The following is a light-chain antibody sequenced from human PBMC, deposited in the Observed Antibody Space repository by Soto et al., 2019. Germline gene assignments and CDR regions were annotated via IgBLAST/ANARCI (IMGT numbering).Light chain of an antibody. Sequence: QSVLTQPPSASGTPGQRVTISCSGSNSNIGSNIVNWYQQLPGTAPKLLIYGNSQRPSGVPDRFSGSKSSTSASLAISGLQSEDEADFYCATWDDSLNGWVFGGGTKLTVL. V-gene: IGLV1-44*01. CDR3: ATWDDSLNGWV. J-gene: IGLJ3*02. CDR1: NSNIGSNI. CDR2: GNS.